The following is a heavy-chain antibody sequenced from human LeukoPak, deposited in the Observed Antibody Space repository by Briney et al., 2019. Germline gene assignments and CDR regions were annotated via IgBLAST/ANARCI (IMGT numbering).Heavy chain of an antibody. CDR3: ARHRAYSSSSPFDY. Sequence: ASETLSLTCSVSGGSISSLYWSWIRQPPGKGLEWIGYIYYTGSTNYNPSLESRVTMFVDMSKNQFSLRLSSVTAADTAVYYCARHRAYSSSSPFDYWGQGTLVTASS. J-gene: IGHJ4*02. V-gene: IGHV4-59*08. CDR2: IYYTGST. D-gene: IGHD6-6*01. CDR1: GGSISSLY.